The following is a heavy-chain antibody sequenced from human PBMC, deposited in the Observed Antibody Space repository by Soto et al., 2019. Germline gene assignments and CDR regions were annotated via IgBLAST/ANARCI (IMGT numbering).Heavy chain of an antibody. CDR1: GFTFDTYW. CDR3: ARHYDFWTGYYLPGDY. J-gene: IGHJ4*02. D-gene: IGHD3-3*01. Sequence: EVQLVESGGGLVQPGGSLRLSCEASGFTFDTYWMHWVRQPPGKGLEWVSRINSDGSNIRYADSVKGRFTMSRDNAKNTLYLQMNSLGAEDTAVYFCARHYDFWTGYYLPGDYWGQGTLVTVSS. V-gene: IGHV3-74*01. CDR2: INSDGSNI.